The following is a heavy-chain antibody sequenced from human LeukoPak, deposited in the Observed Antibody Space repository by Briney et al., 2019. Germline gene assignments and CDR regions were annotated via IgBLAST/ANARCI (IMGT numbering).Heavy chain of an antibody. J-gene: IGHJ3*02. D-gene: IGHD6-19*01. CDR2: ISWNSGSI. CDR1: GFTFDDYA. Sequence: GGSLRLSCAASGFTFDDYAMHWVRQAPGKGLEWVSGISWNSGSIGYADSVKGRFTISRDNAKNSLYLQMNSLRAEDTALYYCAKDQSPQYSSGWYGAFDIWGQGTMVTVSS. V-gene: IGHV3-9*01. CDR3: AKDQSPQYSSGWYGAFDI.